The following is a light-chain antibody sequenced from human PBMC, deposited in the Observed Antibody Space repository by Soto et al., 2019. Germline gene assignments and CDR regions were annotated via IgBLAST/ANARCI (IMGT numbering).Light chain of an antibody. CDR3: QQGHNWPLT. Sequence: EIVMTQSPATLSVSPGERATLSCRASQSISSELAWYQQSPGQPPRLLIYGASTRATGVPDRFTGSGSGSDFTLTISGLQSEDFAVYYCQQGHNWPLTFCQGTRLEI. CDR1: QSISSE. V-gene: IGKV3-15*01. J-gene: IGKJ2*01. CDR2: GAS.